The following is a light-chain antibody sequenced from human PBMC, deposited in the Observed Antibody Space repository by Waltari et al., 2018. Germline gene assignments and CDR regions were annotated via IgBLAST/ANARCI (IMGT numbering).Light chain of an antibody. CDR1: QSISVW. V-gene: IGKV1-5*03. CDR2: KAS. CDR3: QQYNSYVWT. Sequence: DIQMTQYPSTLSASVGDKVTVTCRASQSISVWVAWYQQKPGKAPKVLIYKASTLERGFPSRFSGSGSGTEFTLTISSLQPDDFATYYCQQYNSYVWTFGQGTKVEI. J-gene: IGKJ1*01.